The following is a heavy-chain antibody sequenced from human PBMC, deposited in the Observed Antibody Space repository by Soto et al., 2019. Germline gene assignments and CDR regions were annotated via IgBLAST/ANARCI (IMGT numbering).Heavy chain of an antibody. Sequence: QVQLVQSGAEVKKPGASVKLSCKASGYSFTGYYMDWVRQAPGQGVEWIGMINPSGGSTESAQKFQGRVTMTRDTSTSTVYLELSGLRFEDTAVYFCAREAAVGPIDNWGQGTLVTVSS. CDR2: INPSGGST. J-gene: IGHJ4*02. CDR3: AREAAVGPIDN. D-gene: IGHD6-13*01. CDR1: GYSFTGYY. V-gene: IGHV1-46*01.